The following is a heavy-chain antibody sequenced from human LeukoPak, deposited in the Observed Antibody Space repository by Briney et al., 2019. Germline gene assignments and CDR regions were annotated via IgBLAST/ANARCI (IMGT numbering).Heavy chain of an antibody. CDR2: INHSGST. Sequence: SETLSLTCPVYGGSFSGYYWSWIRQPPGKGLEWIGEINHSGSTNYNPSLKSRVTISVDTSKNQFSLKLSSVTAADTAVYYCARGGPRGYSGYERWSDPWGQGTLVTVSS. CDR1: GGSFSGYY. D-gene: IGHD5-12*01. CDR3: ARGGPRGYSGYERWSDP. J-gene: IGHJ5*02. V-gene: IGHV4-34*01.